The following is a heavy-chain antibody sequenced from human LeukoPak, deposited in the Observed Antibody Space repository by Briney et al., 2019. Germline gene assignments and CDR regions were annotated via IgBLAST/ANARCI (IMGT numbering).Heavy chain of an antibody. CDR1: GGSISSDY. D-gene: IGHD3-3*01. Sequence: PSETLSLTCTVSGGSISSDYWSWIRQSPGKGLEWTGYIYYSGTTNYNPSLKSRVTISVDTSKNQLSLKLTSVTAADTAVYYCAKSPYDFWSGGFDPWGQGTLVTVSS. CDR2: IYYSGTT. CDR3: AKSPYDFWSGGFDP. V-gene: IGHV4-59*08. J-gene: IGHJ5*02.